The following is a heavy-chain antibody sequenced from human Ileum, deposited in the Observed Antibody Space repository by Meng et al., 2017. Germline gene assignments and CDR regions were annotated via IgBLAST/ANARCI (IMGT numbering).Heavy chain of an antibody. J-gene: IGHJ4*02. Sequence: QLQLQVSGPGLLEPSETLSRTCVGSSGSLTSSGSYWGWVRQSPGKGLEWIATIYYRGTTYYNPSLKSRVTISIDTSKSQVSLEMASVVAADSGLFYCARGSSWLGNHRLLNFFDFWGQGALVTVSS. CDR1: SGSLTSSGSY. CDR2: IYYRGTT. D-gene: IGHD1-1*01. CDR3: ARGSSWLGNHRLLNFFDF. V-gene: IGHV4-39*02.